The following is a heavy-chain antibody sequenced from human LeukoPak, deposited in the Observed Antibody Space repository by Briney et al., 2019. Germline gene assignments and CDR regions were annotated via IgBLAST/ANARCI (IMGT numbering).Heavy chain of an antibody. CDR1: GGSISSYY. V-gene: IGHV4-59*01. J-gene: IGHJ3*02. Sequence: PSETLSLTCTVSGGSISSYYWSWIRQPPGKGLEWIGYIYYSGSTNYNPSLKSRVTISVDTSKNQFSLKLSSVTAADTAVYYCARDSHLTAFDIWGQGTMVTVSS. CDR2: IYYSGST. CDR3: ARDSHLTAFDI.